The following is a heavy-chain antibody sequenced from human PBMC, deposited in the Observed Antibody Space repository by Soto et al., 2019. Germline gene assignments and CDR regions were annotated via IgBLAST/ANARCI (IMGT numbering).Heavy chain of an antibody. CDR1: GFTFSNYA. Sequence: GSLRLSCAASGFTFSNYAMSWVRQAPGKGLEWVSAISGNGAGTYYADSVKGRFTISRDNSKNTLYLQMNSLRAEDTAVYYCAKDLQSWPLHFDYWGQGTLVTVSS. CDR3: AKDLQSWPLHFDY. J-gene: IGHJ4*02. V-gene: IGHV3-23*01. CDR2: ISGNGAGT.